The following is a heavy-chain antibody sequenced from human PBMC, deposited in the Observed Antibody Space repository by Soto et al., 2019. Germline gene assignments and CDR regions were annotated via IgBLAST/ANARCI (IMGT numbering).Heavy chain of an antibody. CDR1: GFTFSNYA. Sequence: GSLRLSCAASGFTFSNYAMSWVRQAPGKGLEWVSAISGNGAGTYYADSVKGRFTISRDNSKNTLYLQMNSLRAEDTAVYYCAKDLQSWPLHFDYWGQGTLVTVSS. CDR3: AKDLQSWPLHFDY. J-gene: IGHJ4*02. V-gene: IGHV3-23*01. CDR2: ISGNGAGT.